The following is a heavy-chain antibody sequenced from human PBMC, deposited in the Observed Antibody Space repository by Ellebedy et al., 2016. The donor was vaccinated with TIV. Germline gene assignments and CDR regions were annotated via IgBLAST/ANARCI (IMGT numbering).Heavy chain of an antibody. D-gene: IGHD1-26*01. Sequence: PGGSLRLSCAVSGFTTFENHAMSWVRQAPGKGLEWVSAISGSGGSTYYADSVKGRFTISRDNSKNTLYLQMNSLRAEDTAVYYCAKMGRKLDWGQGTLVTVSS. CDR1: GFTTFENHA. CDR3: AKMGRKLD. V-gene: IGHV3-23*01. CDR2: ISGSGGST. J-gene: IGHJ4*02.